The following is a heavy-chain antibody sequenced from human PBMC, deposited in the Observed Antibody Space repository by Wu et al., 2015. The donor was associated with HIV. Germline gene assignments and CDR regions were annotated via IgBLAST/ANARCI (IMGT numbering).Heavy chain of an antibody. Sequence: QVHLVQSGPEVKKSGTSVKVSCQTSGYSFGSYGMNWVRQATGQGLEWMGWMNPQTGDTGYAQKFQGRVTMTRDTSINTAYLELDSLKYEDTATYFCVRMRSSGWPIDSWGQGTLVTVSS. V-gene: IGHV1-8*01. D-gene: IGHD6-19*01. J-gene: IGHJ4*02. CDR3: VRMRSSGWPIDS. CDR1: GYSFGSYG. CDR2: MNPQTGDT.